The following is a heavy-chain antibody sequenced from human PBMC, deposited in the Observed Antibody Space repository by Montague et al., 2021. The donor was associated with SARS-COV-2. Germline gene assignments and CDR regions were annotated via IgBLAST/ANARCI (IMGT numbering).Heavy chain of an antibody. Sequence: SETLSLTCAVYGGSLSGYYWSWIRQFPGKGLEWIGEIVHTGTTKYNPSLESRVTMSIDTSKKQFSLNLTSMTAADTAVYYCARTFDVFKHDNWGQGTLVAGSS. V-gene: IGHV4-34*12. CDR2: IVHTGTT. CDR1: GGSLSGYY. CDR3: ARTFDVFKHDN. D-gene: IGHD3-10*02. J-gene: IGHJ4*02.